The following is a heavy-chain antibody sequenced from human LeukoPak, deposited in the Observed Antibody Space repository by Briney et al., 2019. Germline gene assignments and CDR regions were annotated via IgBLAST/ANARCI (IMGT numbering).Heavy chain of an antibody. D-gene: IGHD3-10*01. J-gene: IGHJ4*02. CDR2: INIDGSNT. CDR1: GFTFSRYW. CDR3: ARDWYYYGSGSSY. Sequence: GSLRLSCAASGFTFSRYWMHWVRQAPGKGLVWVSRINIDGSNTTYADSVKGRFTISRDNAKNTLYLQMNSLRAEDTAVYYCARDWYYYGSGSSYWGQGTLVTVSS. V-gene: IGHV3-74*01.